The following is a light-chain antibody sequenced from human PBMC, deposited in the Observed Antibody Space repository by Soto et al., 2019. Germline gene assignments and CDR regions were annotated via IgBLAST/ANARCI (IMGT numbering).Light chain of an antibody. Sequence: EIVLTQSPVTLSLSPGERATLSCRASQSIGTYLAWYQQKPDQAPRLLIYHASNRATGIPAMFSGSGSGTDFTLTISSLEPEDLAVYSCQQRSDWTRTFGQGTNVE. CDR3: QQRSDWTRT. CDR1: QSIGTY. CDR2: HAS. J-gene: IGKJ1*01. V-gene: IGKV3-11*01.